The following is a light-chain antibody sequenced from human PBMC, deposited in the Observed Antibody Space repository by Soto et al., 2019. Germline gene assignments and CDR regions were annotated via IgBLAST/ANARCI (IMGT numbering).Light chain of an antibody. CDR2: DVN. CDR1: SSDVGGYNY. CDR3: SSYTSSITRI. J-gene: IGLJ2*01. V-gene: IGLV2-14*03. Sequence: QSVLTQPASVSGSPGQSITISCTGTSSDVGGYNYVSWYQHHPGKAPKLMIYDVNTRPSGVSNRFSGSKSGSTASLTISGLQAEDEAHYFCSSYTSSITRIFGGGTKVTVL.